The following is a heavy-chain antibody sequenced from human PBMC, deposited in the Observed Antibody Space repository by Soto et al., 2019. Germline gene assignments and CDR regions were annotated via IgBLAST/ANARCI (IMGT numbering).Heavy chain of an antibody. V-gene: IGHV4-34*01. Sequence: SETLSLTCAVYGGSFSGYCWSWIRQPPGKGLEWIGEINHSGSTNYNPSLKSRVTISVDTSKNQFSLKLSSVTAADTAVYYCARSGRVQLLDVIRNWFDPWGQGTLVTVSS. J-gene: IGHJ5*02. CDR2: INHSGST. CDR1: GGSFSGYC. CDR3: ARSGRVQLLDVIRNWFDP. D-gene: IGHD2-2*01.